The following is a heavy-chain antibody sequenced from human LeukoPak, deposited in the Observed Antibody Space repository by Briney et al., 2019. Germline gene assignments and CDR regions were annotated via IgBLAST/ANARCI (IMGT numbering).Heavy chain of an antibody. D-gene: IGHD5-18*01. Sequence: MTSETLSPTCTVSGGSISSYYWSWIRQPPGKGLEWIGYIYYSGSTNYNPSLKSRVTTSVDTSKNQFSLRVTSVTAADTAVYYCARTDAAMVTFDYWGQGTLVTVSS. V-gene: IGHV4-59*08. J-gene: IGHJ4*02. CDR1: GGSISSYY. CDR3: ARTDAAMVTFDY. CDR2: IYYSGST.